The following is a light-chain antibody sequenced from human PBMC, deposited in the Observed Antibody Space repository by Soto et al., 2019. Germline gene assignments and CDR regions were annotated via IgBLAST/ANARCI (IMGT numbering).Light chain of an antibody. CDR3: QQSSNWIT. V-gene: IGKV3-15*01. CDR2: GAS. Sequence: EKVMTQSPATLSVSPVESATLAVRASQSVSINLAWYQQRPGQAPRLLISGASTRATGIPARFSGSGSGTDFTLTISSLEPEDFAVYYCQQSSNWITFGQGTRLEIK. J-gene: IGKJ5*01. CDR1: QSVSIN.